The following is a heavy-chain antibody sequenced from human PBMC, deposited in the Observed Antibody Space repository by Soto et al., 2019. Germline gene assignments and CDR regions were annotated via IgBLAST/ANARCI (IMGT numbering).Heavy chain of an antibody. CDR1: GGSINSPSYY. J-gene: IGHJ6*03. Sequence: TSETLSLTCTVSGGSINSPSYYWTWFRQSPGKGPEWIGSIYYSGSTYYNPSLKSRVAISVDTSKNQFSLKLSSVTAADTAVYYCEKSGGSHEFHYYMDVWGKGTTVTVSS. CDR3: EKSGGSHEFHYYMDV. CDR2: IYYSGST. D-gene: IGHD2-15*01. V-gene: IGHV4-39*01.